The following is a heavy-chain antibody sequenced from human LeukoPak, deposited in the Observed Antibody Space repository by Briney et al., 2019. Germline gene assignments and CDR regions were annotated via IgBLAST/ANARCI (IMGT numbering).Heavy chain of an antibody. D-gene: IGHD6-13*01. CDR3: ARDIYSSSWTAPYS. J-gene: IGHJ4*02. CDR2: IYYSGST. Sequence: SQTLSPTCTLSGGSATSGNYYWSWIRQPPGKGLEWIGYIYYSGSTNYNPSLKSRVTISVDTSKNQFSLKLTSVTAADTAVYYCARDIYSSSWTAPYSWGQGTLVTVSS. CDR1: GGSATSGNYY. V-gene: IGHV4-61*01.